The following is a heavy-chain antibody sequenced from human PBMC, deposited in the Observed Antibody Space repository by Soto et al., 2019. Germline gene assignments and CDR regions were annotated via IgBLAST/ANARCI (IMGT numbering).Heavy chain of an antibody. CDR3: ARHWATRVGSMKGFLSAYYGMDV. CDR2: IYPGDSGT. D-gene: IGHD3-10*01. Sequence: PGESLKISCKGSGYNFNNYWIGWVRQMPGKGLEWVGIIYPGDSGTRYSPSFQGQVTISADKSISTAYLQWSSLEASDTAMYYCARHWATRVGSMKGFLSAYYGMDVWGQGTTVTVSS. CDR1: GYNFNNYW. J-gene: IGHJ6*02. V-gene: IGHV5-51*01.